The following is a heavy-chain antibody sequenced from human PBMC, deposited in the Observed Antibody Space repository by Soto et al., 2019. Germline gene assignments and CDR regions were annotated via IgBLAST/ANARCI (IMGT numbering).Heavy chain of an antibody. V-gene: IGHV1-8*01. J-gene: IGHJ6*02. Sequence: QVQLVQSGAEVKKPGASVKVSCKASGYTFTRYDINWVRQATGQGLEWMGWMNPNSGNTGYAQKFRGRVTMTRNTSISTAYMELSSLRSEDTAVYYCARERTGTTSMDVWGQGTTVTVSS. CDR2: MNPNSGNT. D-gene: IGHD1-1*01. CDR3: ARERTGTTSMDV. CDR1: GYTFTRYD.